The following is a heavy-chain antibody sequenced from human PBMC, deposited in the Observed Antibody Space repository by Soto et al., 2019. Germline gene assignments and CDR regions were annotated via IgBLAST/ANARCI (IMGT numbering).Heavy chain of an antibody. V-gene: IGHV4-4*01. Sequence: QVQLQESGPGLVKPSGTLSLTCAVSSGTISSSNWWPWVSQPPGKGLEWIGEITQSGSPNYNPSLRSRVTISVDKSKSQFFLKLSSVTAADTAIYCCAGLGMVAAHREFDPWGQGTLVTVSS. CDR1: SGTISSSNW. J-gene: IGHJ5*02. CDR2: ITQSGSP. CDR3: AGLGMVAAHREFDP. D-gene: IGHD2-15*01.